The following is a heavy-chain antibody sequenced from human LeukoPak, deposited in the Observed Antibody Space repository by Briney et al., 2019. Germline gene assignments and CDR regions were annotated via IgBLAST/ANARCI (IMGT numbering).Heavy chain of an antibody. V-gene: IGHV4-4*07. CDR1: GGSISDYY. CDR3: VREQLELTNWFDS. D-gene: IGHD1-7*01. Sequence: PSETLSLTCSVSGGSISDYYWSWIRQPAGKGLQWIGRLFNNGTTNYDPSLKSRVTMSLDTSRNQFSLKLRSVTAADTAVYYCVREQLELTNWFDSWGQGTLVTVSS. CDR2: LFNNGTT. J-gene: IGHJ5*01.